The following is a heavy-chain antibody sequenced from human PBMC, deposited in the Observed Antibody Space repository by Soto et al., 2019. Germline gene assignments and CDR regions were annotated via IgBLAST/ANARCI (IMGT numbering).Heavy chain of an antibody. Sequence: QVQLVQSGAEVKKPGSSVKVSCKASGGTFSSYAISWVRQAPGQGLEWMGGIIPIFGTANYAQKFQGRVTIAADESTSTAYMGLGSLRSEDTAVYYCARDGAIFGVLKSWFDPWGQGTLVTVSS. V-gene: IGHV1-69*01. D-gene: IGHD3-3*01. CDR3: ARDGAIFGVLKSWFDP. CDR2: IIPIFGTA. J-gene: IGHJ5*02. CDR1: GGTFSSYA.